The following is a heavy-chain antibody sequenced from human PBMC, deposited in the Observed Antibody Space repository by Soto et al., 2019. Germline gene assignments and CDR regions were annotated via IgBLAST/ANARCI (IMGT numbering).Heavy chain of an antibody. D-gene: IGHD3-22*01. J-gene: IGHJ4*02. CDR1: GFTFSIYA. CDR3: AKDAPGSGWLSDY. Sequence: GGSLRLSCAASGFTFSIYAMSWVRQAPGKGLEWVSTIGGGGGGTSYADFVRGRFTISRDNSKNTLYLQMNSLRAEDTAVYYCAKDAPGSGWLSDYWGVGTLVTVSS. V-gene: IGHV3-23*01. CDR2: IGGGGGGT.